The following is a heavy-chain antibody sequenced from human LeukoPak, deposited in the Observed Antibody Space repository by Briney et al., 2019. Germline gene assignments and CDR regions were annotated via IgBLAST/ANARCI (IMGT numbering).Heavy chain of an antibody. CDR1: GGSISSYY. CDR2: IYYSGST. Sequence: SATLSLTCTVSGGSISSYYWSWIRQPPGKGLEWIGYIYYSGSTNYNPSLKSRVTISVDTSKNQFSLKLSSVTAADTAVYYCARDLRAAAGTTNWFDPWGQGTLVTVSS. CDR3: ARDLRAAAGTTNWFDP. D-gene: IGHD6-13*01. V-gene: IGHV4-59*01. J-gene: IGHJ5*02.